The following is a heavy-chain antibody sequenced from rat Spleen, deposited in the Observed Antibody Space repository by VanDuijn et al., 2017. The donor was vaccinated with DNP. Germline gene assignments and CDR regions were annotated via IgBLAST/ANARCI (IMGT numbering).Heavy chain of an antibody. J-gene: IGHJ2*01. CDR2: ISYDGGST. CDR1: GFTFSDYY. Sequence: EVQLVESGGGLVQPGRSLKLSCAASGFTFSDYYMAWVRQAPTKGLEWVAYISYDGGSTNYGDSVKGRFTISRDIAKSTLYLQMDSLRSEDTTTYYCTTDFERGYWGQGVMVTVSS. V-gene: IGHV5-20*01. CDR3: TTDFERGY. D-gene: IGHD1-11*01.